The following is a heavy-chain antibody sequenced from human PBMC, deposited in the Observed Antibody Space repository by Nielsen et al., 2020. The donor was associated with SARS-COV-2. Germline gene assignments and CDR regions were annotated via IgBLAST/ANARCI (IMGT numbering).Heavy chain of an antibody. Sequence: WIRQPPGKGLEWVSAISGSGGSTYYADSVKGRFTISRDNSKNSLYLQMNSLRAEDTAVYYCARDSTYGYSYGYGYWGQGTLVTVSS. D-gene: IGHD5-18*01. CDR2: ISGSGGST. CDR3: ARDSTYGYSYGYGY. V-gene: IGHV3-23*01. J-gene: IGHJ4*02.